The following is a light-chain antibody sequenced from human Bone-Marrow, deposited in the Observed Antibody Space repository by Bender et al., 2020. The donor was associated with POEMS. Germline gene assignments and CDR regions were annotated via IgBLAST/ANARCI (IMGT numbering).Light chain of an antibody. J-gene: IGLJ1*01. CDR3: SSYAGNNNYV. CDR1: SSDVGGYNY. V-gene: IGLV2-14*03. CDR2: DVS. Sequence: QSALTQPASVSGSPGQSITISCTGTSSDVGGYNYVSWYQQHPGKAPKLMLYDVSNRPLGISNRFSGSKSGNTASLTISGLQAEDEADYYCSSYAGNNNYVFGTGTDVTVL.